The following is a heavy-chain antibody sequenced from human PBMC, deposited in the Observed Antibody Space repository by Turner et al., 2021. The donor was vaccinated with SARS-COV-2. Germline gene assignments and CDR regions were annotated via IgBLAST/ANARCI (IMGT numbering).Heavy chain of an antibody. CDR2: ISYDGSNK. D-gene: IGHD5-18*01. V-gene: IGHV3-30*18. Sequence: QVQLVESGGGVVQPGWSLGLPCAASGFTFSSYAMHWVRQAPGKGLEWVAVISYDGSNKNYADSVKGRFTISRDKSKNTLYLQMNSLRAEDTAVYYCAKGYSYAYYYGLDVWGQGTTVTVSS. CDR1: GFTFSSYA. CDR3: AKGYSYAYYYGLDV. J-gene: IGHJ6*02.